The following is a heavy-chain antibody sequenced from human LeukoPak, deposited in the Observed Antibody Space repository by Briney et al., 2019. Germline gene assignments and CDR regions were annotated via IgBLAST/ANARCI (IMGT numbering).Heavy chain of an antibody. CDR3: AKVTDYYDSSGYYDY. CDR1: GFTFSNYW. D-gene: IGHD3-22*01. V-gene: IGHV3-74*03. Sequence: GGSLRLSCAASGFTFSNYWIHWVRQAPGKGLVWVSRIDNAGSITTYADSVKGRFTISRDNAENTLYLQVNSLRAEDTAVYYCAKVTDYYDSSGYYDYWGQGTLVTVSS. CDR2: IDNAGSIT. J-gene: IGHJ4*02.